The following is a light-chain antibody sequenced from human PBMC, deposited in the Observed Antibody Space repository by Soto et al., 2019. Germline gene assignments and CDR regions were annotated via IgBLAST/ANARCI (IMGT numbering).Light chain of an antibody. V-gene: IGKV1-5*01. CDR1: QSISSW. Sequence: DIQMTQSPSTLSASVGDRVTITCRASQSISSWLAWYQQKPGKAPKLLIYDASSLESGDPSRFSGSGSGTEFTLTISSLQPDDFATYYCQQYNSYLWTFGQGTKGEIK. CDR3: QQYNSYLWT. CDR2: DAS. J-gene: IGKJ1*01.